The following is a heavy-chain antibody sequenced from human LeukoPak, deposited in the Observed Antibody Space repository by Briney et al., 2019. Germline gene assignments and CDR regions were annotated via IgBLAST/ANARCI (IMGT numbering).Heavy chain of an antibody. Sequence: ASVKVSCKASGYTFTSYDINWVRQAPGQGLEWMGIINPSGGSTSYAQKFQSRVTMTRDTSTSTVYMELSSLRSEDTAVYYCARAVLWWFDYWGQGTLVTVSS. CDR1: GYTFTSYD. CDR2: INPSGGST. D-gene: IGHD2-21*01. CDR3: ARAVLWWFDY. J-gene: IGHJ4*02. V-gene: IGHV1-46*01.